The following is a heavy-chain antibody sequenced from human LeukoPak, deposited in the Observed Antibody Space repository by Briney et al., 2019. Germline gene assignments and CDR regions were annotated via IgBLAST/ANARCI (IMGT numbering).Heavy chain of an antibody. CDR3: ARVDSGSYYGY. Sequence: SETLSLTCTVSGYSISSGYYWGWIRPPPGKGLEWIGSIYHSGSTYYNPSLKSRVTISVDTSKNQFSLKLSSVTAADTAVYYCARVDSGSYYGYWGQGTLVTVSS. CDR1: GYSISSGYY. J-gene: IGHJ4*02. CDR2: IYHSGST. D-gene: IGHD1-26*01. V-gene: IGHV4-38-2*02.